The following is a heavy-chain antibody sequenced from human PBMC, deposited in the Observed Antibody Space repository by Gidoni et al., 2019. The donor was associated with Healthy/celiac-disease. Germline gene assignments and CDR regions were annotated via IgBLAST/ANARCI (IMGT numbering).Heavy chain of an antibody. Sequence: EVQLVESGGGLVQPGRSLRLSCAASGFKFDYYAMHWVRHAPGKGLEWVSGMSWNSGTEGYADSVKGRVTSSRDNAKSSLYLQMNSLRAEDTALYYCAKDIRPWNNYYYYGMDVWGQGTTVTVSS. CDR2: MSWNSGTE. CDR1: GFKFDYYA. CDR3: AKDIRPWNNYYYYGMDV. D-gene: IGHD1-1*01. V-gene: IGHV3-9*01. J-gene: IGHJ6*02.